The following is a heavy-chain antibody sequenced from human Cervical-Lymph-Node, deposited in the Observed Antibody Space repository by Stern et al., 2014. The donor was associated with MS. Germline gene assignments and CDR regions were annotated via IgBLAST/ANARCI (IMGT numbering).Heavy chain of an antibody. D-gene: IGHD2-8*02. CDR2: VYYSGAT. CDR3: AKHACTGAACPFDL. CDR1: GDSISSYTHY. Sequence: QVQLQESGPGLVKPSETLSLTCAVSGDSISSYTHYWAWIRQPPGKGLEWIGRVYYSGATYYNPSLKSPATIPVDTSKNPFPLGLNPVTAADTAVYYCAKHACTGAACPFDLWGQGTLVTVSS. V-gene: IGHV4-39*01. J-gene: IGHJ4*02.